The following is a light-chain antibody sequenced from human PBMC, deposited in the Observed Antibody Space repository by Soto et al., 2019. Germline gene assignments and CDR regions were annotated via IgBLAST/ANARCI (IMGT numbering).Light chain of an antibody. Sequence: EIVLTQSPGPLSLSPGERATLSCRASQTISSNYLAWYQQKPGQAPRLLIYGASSRATGLPDRFSGSGSGTDFTLTISRLEPEDFAVYYCQHYGSSLSLTFGQGTRLDIK. CDR1: QTISSNY. CDR2: GAS. J-gene: IGKJ5*01. V-gene: IGKV3-20*01. CDR3: QHYGSSLSLT.